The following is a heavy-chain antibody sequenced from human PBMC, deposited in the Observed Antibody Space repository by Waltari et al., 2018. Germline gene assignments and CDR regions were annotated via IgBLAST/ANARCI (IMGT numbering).Heavy chain of an antibody. Sequence: QGQLVESGGGVVQPGGSLRLSCAAAGFTFGKYGMHWVRQAPGKGLEWVAFIRYDAYNEDYVDSVKGRFTISRDNSKNTVYLQMNSLRPEDTAVYYCAKDRWELGGNFDYWGQGTLVTVSS. J-gene: IGHJ4*02. CDR2: IRYDAYNE. V-gene: IGHV3-30*02. CDR3: AKDRWELGGNFDY. D-gene: IGHD7-27*01. CDR1: GFTFGKYG.